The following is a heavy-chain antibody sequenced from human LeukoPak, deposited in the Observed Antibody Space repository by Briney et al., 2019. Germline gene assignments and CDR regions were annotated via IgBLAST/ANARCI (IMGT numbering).Heavy chain of an antibody. J-gene: IGHJ6*03. CDR2: INWNGGST. Sequence: GGSLRLSCAASGFTFSSYAMSWVRQAPGKGLEWVSGINWNGGSTGYADSVKGRFTISRDNAKNSLYLQMNSLRAEDTALYYCAKEPNLSFYYMADWGKGTTVTISS. CDR1: GFTFSSYA. CDR3: AKEPNLSFYYMAD. V-gene: IGHV3-20*04. D-gene: IGHD1-14*01.